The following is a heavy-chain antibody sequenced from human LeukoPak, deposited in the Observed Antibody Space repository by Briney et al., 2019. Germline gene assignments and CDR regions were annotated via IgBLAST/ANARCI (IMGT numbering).Heavy chain of an antibody. D-gene: IGHD3-9*01. Sequence: SVKVSCEASGGTFSSYAISWVRQAPAQGLEWVGGIILIFGTANYAQKFKGRVTITTDESKSTSSMELSSLRSEDTPVYYFARGYYDMLAGLGRLDYGSQGTLVTVSS. CDR3: ARGYYDMLAGLGRLDY. V-gene: IGHV1-69*05. CDR1: GGTFSSYA. CDR2: IILIFGTA. J-gene: IGHJ4*01.